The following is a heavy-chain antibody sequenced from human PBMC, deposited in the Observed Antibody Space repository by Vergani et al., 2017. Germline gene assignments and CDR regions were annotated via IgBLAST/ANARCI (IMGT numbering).Heavy chain of an antibody. CDR2: IDPSDSYT. J-gene: IGHJ6*02. CDR1: GYSFTSYW. Sequence: EVQLVQSGAEVKKPGESLKISCKGSGYSFTSYWISWVRQMPGKGLEWMGRIDPSDSYTNYSPSFQGHVTISADKSISTAYLQWSSLKASDTAMYYCARLRLVRGEVHIYYYYGMYVWGQGTTVTVSS. D-gene: IGHD6-19*01. CDR3: ARLRLVRGEVHIYYYYGMYV. V-gene: IGHV5-10-1*01.